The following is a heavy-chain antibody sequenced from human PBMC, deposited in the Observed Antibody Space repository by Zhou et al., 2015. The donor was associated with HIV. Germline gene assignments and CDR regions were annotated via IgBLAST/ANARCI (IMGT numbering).Heavy chain of an antibody. V-gene: IGHV3-30*03. CDR1: GFMFSNHG. Sequence: QVQLVESGGGVVQPGRSLRLSCAASGFMFSNHGMHWVRQTPGKGLEWVAVISYDGTIKYYADSVKGRFTISRDNSKNTLNLQMNSLRPEDTAVYYCASKYYFDYWGQGTLVTVSS. J-gene: IGHJ4*02. CDR2: ISYDGTIK. CDR3: ASKYYFDY.